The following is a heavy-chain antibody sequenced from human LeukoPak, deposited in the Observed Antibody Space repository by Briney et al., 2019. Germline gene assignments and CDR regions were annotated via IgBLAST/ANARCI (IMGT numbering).Heavy chain of an antibody. CDR3: ARGILDYYDSSGLFDY. V-gene: IGHV1-69*06. Sequence: SVKVSCKASGGTFSNYAISWVRQAPGQGLEWMGGIIPIFGTANYAQKFQGKVTITADKSTSTVYMELSSLRSEDTAMYYCARGILDYYDSSGLFDYWGQGTLVTVSS. D-gene: IGHD3-22*01. CDR1: GGTFSNYA. CDR2: IIPIFGTA. J-gene: IGHJ4*02.